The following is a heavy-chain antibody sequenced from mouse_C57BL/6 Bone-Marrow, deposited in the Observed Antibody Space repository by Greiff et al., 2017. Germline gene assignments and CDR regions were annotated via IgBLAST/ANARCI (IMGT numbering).Heavy chain of an antibody. J-gene: IGHJ3*01. V-gene: IGHV5-4*01. CDR1: GFTFSSYA. CDR2: ISDGGSYT. D-gene: IGHD1-1*01. Sequence: EVQRVESGGGLVKPGGSLKLSCAASGFTFSSYAMSWVRQTPEKRLEWVATISDGGSYTYYPDNVKGRFTISRDNAKNNLYLQMSHLKSEDTAMYYCARAYYYGSSYPWFAYWGQGTLVTVSA. CDR3: ARAYYYGSSYPWFAY.